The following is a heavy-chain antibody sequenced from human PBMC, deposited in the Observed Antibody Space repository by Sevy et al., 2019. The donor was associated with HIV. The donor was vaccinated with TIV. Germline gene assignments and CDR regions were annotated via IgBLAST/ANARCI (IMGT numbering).Heavy chain of an antibody. CDR1: GGSISSYY. CDR2: IYYSGST. V-gene: IGHV4-59*12. Sequence: SETLSLTCTVSGGSISSYYWSWIRQPPGKGLEWIGYIYYSGSTNYNPPLKSRVTISVDTSKNQFSLKLSSVTAADPAVYYCARRYQSLLGYYFDYWGQGTLVTVSS. D-gene: IGHD2-2*01. J-gene: IGHJ4*02. CDR3: ARRYQSLLGYYFDY.